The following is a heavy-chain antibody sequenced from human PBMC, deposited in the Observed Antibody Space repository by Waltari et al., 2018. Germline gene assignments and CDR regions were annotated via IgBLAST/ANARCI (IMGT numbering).Heavy chain of an antibody. CDR3: ASGYYYSVIDS. V-gene: IGHV3-74*01. CDR1: GFRFSSYW. CDR2: IDSDGSTT. D-gene: IGHD3-22*01. Sequence: EVQLVESGGGLVQPGGSLRLSCAASGFRFSSYWMHWVRQAPGKGLVWVSRIDSDGSTTNYADSVKGRFTISRDNAKNTLYLQINSLRAEDTAMYYCASGYYYSVIDSWGQGTLVTVSS. J-gene: IGHJ4*02.